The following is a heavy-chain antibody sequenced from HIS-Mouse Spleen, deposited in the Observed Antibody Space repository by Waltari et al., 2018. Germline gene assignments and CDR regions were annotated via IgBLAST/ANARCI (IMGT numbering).Heavy chain of an antibody. Sequence: QVQLVESGGGVVQPGRSLRLSCAASGFTLSSYGMHWVRQAPGKGLEWVAVISYDGSNKYYADAVKGRFTISGENSKNTLYLQMNSLGADDTAVYYCARESGSYGNWFDPWGQGTLVTVSS. J-gene: IGHJ5*02. D-gene: IGHD1-26*01. V-gene: IGHV3-30*03. CDR2: ISYDGSNK. CDR1: GFTLSSYG. CDR3: ARESGSYGNWFDP.